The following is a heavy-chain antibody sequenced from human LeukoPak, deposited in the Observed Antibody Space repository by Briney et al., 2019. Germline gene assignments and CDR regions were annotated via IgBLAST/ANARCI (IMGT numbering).Heavy chain of an antibody. V-gene: IGHV1-8*01. CDR3: ARAWVISRLGDAFDI. J-gene: IGHJ3*02. D-gene: IGHD7-27*01. CDR2: VNPNTGNT. Sequence: ASVKVSCKASGYTFTSYDVNWVRQATGQGLEWMGWVNPNTGNTGYAQKFQGRVTMTRNTSISTAYMELSSLRSEDTAVYYCARAWVISRLGDAFDIWGQGTMVTVSS. CDR1: GYTFTSYD.